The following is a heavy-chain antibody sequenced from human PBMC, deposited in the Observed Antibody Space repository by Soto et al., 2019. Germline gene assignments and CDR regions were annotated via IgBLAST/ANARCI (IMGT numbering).Heavy chain of an antibody. Sequence: GGFLRLSCAASGFIFSNSWMHWVRQAPGKGLVWVSHIYSDGSITYYADSVKGRFTISRDNSKNTLYLQMNSLRVEDTAVYYCATVGIYAQHVLGQGTKVPVSS. D-gene: IGHD2-2*01. V-gene: IGHV3-74*01. J-gene: IGHJ3*01. CDR3: ATVGIYAQHV. CDR2: IYSDGSIT. CDR1: GFIFSNSW.